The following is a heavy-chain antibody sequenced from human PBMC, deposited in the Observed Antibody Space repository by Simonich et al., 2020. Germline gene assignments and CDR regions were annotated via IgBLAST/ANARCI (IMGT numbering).Heavy chain of an antibody. Sequence: QVQLVESGGGVVQPGRSLRLSCAASGFTFSSYAMHWVRQAPGKGLWWGAVISYDGSNKNYADSVKGRFTISRDNSKNTLYLQMNSLRAEDTAVYYCAREGLLLDAFDIWGQGTMVTVSS. V-gene: IGHV3-30*04. D-gene: IGHD2-15*01. CDR3: AREGLLLDAFDI. J-gene: IGHJ3*02. CDR1: GFTFSSYA. CDR2: ISYDGSNK.